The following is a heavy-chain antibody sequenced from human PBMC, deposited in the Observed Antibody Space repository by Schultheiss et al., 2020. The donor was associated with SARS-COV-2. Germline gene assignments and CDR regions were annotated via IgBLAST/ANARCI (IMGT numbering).Heavy chain of an antibody. CDR3: ARDPELYSSGNWFDP. Sequence: GGSLRLSCAASGFTFSSYGMHWVRQAPGKGLEWVGRIKSKTDGGTTDYAAPVKGRFTISRDDSKNTLYLQMNSLRAEDTAVYYCARDPELYSSGNWFDPWGQGTLVTVSS. CDR1: GFTFSSYG. V-gene: IGHV3-15*01. CDR2: IKSKTDGGTT. D-gene: IGHD6-19*01. J-gene: IGHJ5*02.